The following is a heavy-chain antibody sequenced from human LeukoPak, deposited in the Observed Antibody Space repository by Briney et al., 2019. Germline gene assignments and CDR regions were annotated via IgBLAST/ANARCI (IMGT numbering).Heavy chain of an antibody. D-gene: IGHD2-15*01. CDR1: GGSISSYY. J-gene: IGHJ4*02. CDR3: ASGECSGGSCYALAGY. Sequence: SETLSLTCTVSGGSISSYYWNWIRQPPGKGLEWIGYIYYSGSTNYNPSLKSRDTISVDTSKNHFSLRLSSVTAADTAMYYCASGECSGGSCYALAGYWGQGTLVTVSS. CDR2: IYYSGST. V-gene: IGHV4-59*01.